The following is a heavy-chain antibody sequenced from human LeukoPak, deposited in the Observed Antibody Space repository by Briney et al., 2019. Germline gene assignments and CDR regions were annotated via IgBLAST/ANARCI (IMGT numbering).Heavy chain of an antibody. CDR3: ARLGRDDSLEDYYGMDV. CDR1: GYTFTSYC. V-gene: IGHV1-18*01. Sequence: GASVKVSCKASGYTFTSYCISWVRQAPGQGLEWMGWISAYNGNTNYAQKLQGRVTMTTDTSTSTAYMELRSLRSDDTAVYYCARLGRDDSLEDYYGMDVWGQGTTVTVSS. J-gene: IGHJ6*02. D-gene: IGHD3-22*01. CDR2: ISAYNGNT.